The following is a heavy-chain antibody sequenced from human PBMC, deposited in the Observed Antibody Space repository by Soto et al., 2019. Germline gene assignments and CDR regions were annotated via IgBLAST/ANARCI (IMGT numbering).Heavy chain of an antibody. CDR3: ARGVNYYFDY. V-gene: IGHV4-59*01. D-gene: IGHD3-22*01. CDR1: GGSISSYY. Sequence: SETLSLTCTVSGGSISSYYWSWIRQPPGKGLEWIGYIYDTGSTNYNPSLESRVTVSIDTSKNQFSLKLSSVTAADTAVYYCARGVNYYFDYWGQGTLVTVSS. CDR2: IYDTGST. J-gene: IGHJ4*02.